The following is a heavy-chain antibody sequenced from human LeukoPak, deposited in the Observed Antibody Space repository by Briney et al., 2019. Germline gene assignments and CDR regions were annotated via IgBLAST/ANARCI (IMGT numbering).Heavy chain of an antibody. CDR1: GFTFTNYY. D-gene: IGHD2-8*02. J-gene: IGHJ4*01. V-gene: IGHV1-46*01. Sequence: ASVKVSCKASGFTFTNYYMHWVRQAPGQGLEWMGLINPSGSSTNYAQKFRGRVTMTRDTSTTTVYMKLSSLRSEDTAVYYCAREESGGYFDYGGQRTLPTVSS. CDR2: INPSGSST. CDR3: AREESGGYFDY.